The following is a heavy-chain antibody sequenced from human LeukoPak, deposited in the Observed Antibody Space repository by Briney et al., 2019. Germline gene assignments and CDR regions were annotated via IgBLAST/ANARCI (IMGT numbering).Heavy chain of an antibody. CDR3: ARFVGGGNYLDC. V-gene: IGHV4-39*07. D-gene: IGHD2-21*01. Sequence: SETLSLTCTVSGGSISSSSYYWGWIRQPPGKGLDWIAIINYTGTTYYNPSLKSRVTLSIDTSKNQFSLKLCSVTAADPAGHYCARFVGGGNYLDCWGQGTLVAVSS. CDR1: GGSISSSSYY. CDR2: INYTGTT. J-gene: IGHJ4*02.